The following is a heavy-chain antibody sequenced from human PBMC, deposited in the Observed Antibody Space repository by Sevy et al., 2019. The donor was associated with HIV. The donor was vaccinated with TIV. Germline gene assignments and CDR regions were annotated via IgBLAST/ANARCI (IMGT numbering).Heavy chain of an antibody. CDR3: AKDFTGYNGMDV. CDR1: GIFFTTSG. V-gene: IGHV3-30*18. Sequence: GGSLRLSCAVSGIFFTTSGMHWVRQAPGKGLEWVAVISYDGRNKFYGDSVKGRFTISRDNPKNILYLQMNSLRDEDTAVYYCAKDFTGYNGMDVWGQWTMVTVSS. J-gene: IGHJ6*02. CDR2: ISYDGRNK. D-gene: IGHD3-9*01.